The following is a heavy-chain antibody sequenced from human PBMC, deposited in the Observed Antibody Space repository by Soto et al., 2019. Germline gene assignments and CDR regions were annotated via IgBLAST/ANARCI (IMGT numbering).Heavy chain of an antibody. CDR2: ISSSSSTR. J-gene: IGHJ6*01. CDR1: EFAFNYYS. Sequence: GGSLRLSCAASEFAFNYYSMSWVRQAPGKGLEWVSYISSSSSTRNYADSVKGRFTISRDNAKNSLYLQMNSLRDEDTAVYYCARVRREYYYYYYGMDVWGQGTTVTVSP. V-gene: IGHV3-48*02. CDR3: ARVRREYYYYYYGMDV.